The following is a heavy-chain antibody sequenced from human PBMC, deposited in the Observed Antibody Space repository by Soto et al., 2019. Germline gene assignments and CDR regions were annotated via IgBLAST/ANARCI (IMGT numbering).Heavy chain of an antibody. J-gene: IGHJ3*02. CDR3: AKEDRDGAFDS. D-gene: IGHD2-15*01. V-gene: IGHV3-9*01. CDR2: ISWNSDNI. CDR1: GFTFDDYA. Sequence: EVQLVESGGGLVHPGRSLRLSCAASGFTFDDYAIHWVRQAPGKGLEWVSGISWNSDNIVYADSVKVRFTISRDNAKNSLYLQMNSLRAEATALYYCAKEDRDGAFDSWGKGTTVTVSS.